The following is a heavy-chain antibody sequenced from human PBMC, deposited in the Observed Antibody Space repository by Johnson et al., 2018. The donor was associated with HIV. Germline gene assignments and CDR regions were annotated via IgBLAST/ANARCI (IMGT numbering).Heavy chain of an antibody. CDR1: GFTFTDYY. D-gene: IGHD6-13*01. CDR2: ISSSGSTI. Sequence: QMQVVESGGGLVKPGGSLRLSCAASGFTFTDYYMNWMRQAPGKGLEWVSHISSSGSTIYYADSVKGRFTISRDNAKKSLYLQMNSLRVEDTAVYYCAKGYSSSWYVAFDIWGQGTMVTVSS. V-gene: IGHV3-11*04. J-gene: IGHJ3*02. CDR3: AKGYSSSWYVAFDI.